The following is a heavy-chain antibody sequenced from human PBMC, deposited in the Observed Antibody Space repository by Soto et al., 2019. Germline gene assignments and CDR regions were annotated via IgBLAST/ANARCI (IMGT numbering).Heavy chain of an antibody. J-gene: IGHJ4*02. CDR3: AREDGSGSYYNVGDY. CDR1: GFTFSSYW. D-gene: IGHD3-10*01. CDR2: INSDGSST. Sequence: GGSLRLSCAASGFTFSSYWMHWVRQAPGKGLVWVSRINSDGSSTTYADSVKGRFTISRDNAKNTLYLQMNSLRAEDTAVYYCAREDGSGSYYNVGDYWGQGTLVTVSS. V-gene: IGHV3-74*01.